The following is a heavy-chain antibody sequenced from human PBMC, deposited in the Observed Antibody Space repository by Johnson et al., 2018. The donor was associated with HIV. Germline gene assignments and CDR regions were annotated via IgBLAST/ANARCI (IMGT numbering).Heavy chain of an antibody. V-gene: IGHV3-20*04. CDR2: ITWNGGST. CDR1: GFTFDDYG. J-gene: IGHJ3*02. CDR3: ARAPYNWNAGMFGAFDM. D-gene: IGHD1-20*01. Sequence: VQLVESGGGVIRPGGSLRLSCAASGFTFDDYGMSWVRQAPGKGLEWVSGITWNGGSTGYAASVTGRFTISRDNAKKALYLQMSSLKAEDTAVYYCARAPYNWNAGMFGAFDMWGRGTKVTVSS.